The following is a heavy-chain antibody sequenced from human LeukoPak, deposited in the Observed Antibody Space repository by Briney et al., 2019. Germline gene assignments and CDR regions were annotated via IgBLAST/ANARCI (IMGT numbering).Heavy chain of an antibody. Sequence: SVKVSCKAPGGTFSSYAISWVRQAPGQGLEWMGGIIPIFGTANYAQKFQGRVTITADESTSTAYMELSSLRSEDTAVYYCARDRASGITMVPWFDPWGQGTLVTVSS. CDR2: IIPIFGTA. J-gene: IGHJ5*02. V-gene: IGHV1-69*01. CDR1: GGTFSSYA. D-gene: IGHD3-10*01. CDR3: ARDRASGITMVPWFDP.